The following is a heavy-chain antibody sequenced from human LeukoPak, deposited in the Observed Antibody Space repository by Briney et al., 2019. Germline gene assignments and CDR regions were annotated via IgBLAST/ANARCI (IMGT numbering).Heavy chain of an antibody. J-gene: IGHJ4*02. Sequence: GESLKISCKSSGYSFTSYWIGWVRQMPGKGLEWMGIIYPGDSDTRYSPSFQGQVTISADKSISTAYLQWSSLKASDTAMYYCARLRGGDYYGSGSYSDYWGQGTLVTVSS. CDR2: IYPGDSDT. D-gene: IGHD3-10*01. CDR3: ARLRGGDYYGSGSYSDY. CDR1: GYSFTSYW. V-gene: IGHV5-51*01.